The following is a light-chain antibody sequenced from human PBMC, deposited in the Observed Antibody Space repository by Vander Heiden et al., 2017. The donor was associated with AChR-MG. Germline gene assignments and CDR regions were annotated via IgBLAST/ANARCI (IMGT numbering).Light chain of an antibody. CDR1: SSDVGGYNY. CDR2: DVS. CDR3: SSYTSSSTLV. V-gene: IGLV2-14*01. J-gene: IGLJ1*01. Sequence: QSALTHPASVSGSPGQSITISCTGISSDVGGYNYVSWYQQHPGKAPKLMIYDVSNRPSGVSDRFSGSKSGNTASLTISGLQAEDEADYYCSSYTSSSTLVFGTGTKVTVL.